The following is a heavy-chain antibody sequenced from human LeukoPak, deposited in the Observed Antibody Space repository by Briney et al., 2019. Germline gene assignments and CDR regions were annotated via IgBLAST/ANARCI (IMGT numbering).Heavy chain of an antibody. J-gene: IGHJ2*01. CDR2: INHSGST. CDR3: ARHEGGYTWYLGL. CDR1: GGSFSGYY. Sequence: SETLSLTCAVYGGSFSGYYWSWIRQPPGKGPEWIGEINHSGSTNYNPSLKSRVTISVDTSKNQFSLKLSSVTAADTAVYYCARHEGGYTWYLGLWGRGTLVTVSS. D-gene: IGHD5-12*01. V-gene: IGHV4-34*01.